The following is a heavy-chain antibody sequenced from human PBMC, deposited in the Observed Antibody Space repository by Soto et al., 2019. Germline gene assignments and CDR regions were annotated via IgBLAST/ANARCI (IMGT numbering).Heavy chain of an antibody. CDR1: GFTFDDYA. CDR3: AKDKRSGSEFDY. D-gene: IGHD5-12*01. V-gene: IGHV3-9*01. CDR2: ISWNSGKI. J-gene: IGHJ4*02. Sequence: GGSLRLSCAASGFTFDDYAMHWVRQAPGKGLEWVSGISWNSGKIGYADSVKGRFTISRDNAKNSLYLQMNSLRAEDTALYYCAKDKRSGSEFDYWGQGTLVTVSS.